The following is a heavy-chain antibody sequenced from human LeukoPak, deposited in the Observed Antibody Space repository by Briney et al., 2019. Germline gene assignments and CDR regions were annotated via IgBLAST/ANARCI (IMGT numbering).Heavy chain of an antibody. CDR3: AKGVHYYGSGSYYD. CDR1: GFTFSSYG. D-gene: IGHD3-10*01. V-gene: IGHV3-30*18. CDR2: ISYDGSNK. Sequence: GGSLRLSCAASGFTFSSYGMHWVRQAPGKGLEWVAVISYDGSNKYYADSVKGRFTISRDNSKNTLYLQMNSLRAEDTAVYYCAKGVHYYGSGSYYDWGQGTLVTVSS. J-gene: IGHJ4*02.